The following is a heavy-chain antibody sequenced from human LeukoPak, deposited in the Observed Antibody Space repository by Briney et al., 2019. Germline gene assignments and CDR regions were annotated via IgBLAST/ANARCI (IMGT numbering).Heavy chain of an antibody. J-gene: IGHJ3*02. Sequence: SETLSLTCTVSGGSISSGGYYWSWIRQHPGKGLEWIGYIYYSGSTYYNPSPKSRVTISVDTSKNQFSLKLSSVTAADTAVYYCARARGAMATDDAFDIWGQGTMVTVSS. CDR2: IYYSGST. V-gene: IGHV4-31*03. CDR1: GGSISSGGYY. CDR3: ARARGAMATDDAFDI. D-gene: IGHD5-18*01.